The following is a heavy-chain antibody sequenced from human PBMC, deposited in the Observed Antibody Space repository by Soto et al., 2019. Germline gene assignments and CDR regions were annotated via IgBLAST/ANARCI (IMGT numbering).Heavy chain of an antibody. CDR1: GGSFSGYY. V-gene: IGHV4-34*01. J-gene: IGHJ6*03. Sequence: SATLSLTCAVYGGSFSGYYWSWIRQPPGKGLEWIGEINHSGSTNYNPSHKSRITISVDTSKNQFSLKLSSVTAANTAVYYCATLGGQLERRNYYYYSMVVGGKGTTVTVSS. CDR2: INHSGST. CDR3: ATLGGQLERRNYYYYSMVV. D-gene: IGHD1-1*01.